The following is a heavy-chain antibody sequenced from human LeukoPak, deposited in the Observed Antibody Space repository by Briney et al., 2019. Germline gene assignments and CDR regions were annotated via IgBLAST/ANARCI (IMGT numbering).Heavy chain of an antibody. J-gene: IGHJ4*02. Sequence: PSETLSLTCAVSGDSITNIISYWAWIRQAPGEGLEWMGTISYSGKTYYNPSFRSRITISVDTSKSQFSLNLTSVTAADTALFYCARHRGSPFSSGYYFDVWGPGTRVTVSS. CDR1: GDSITNIISY. CDR2: ISYSGKT. CDR3: ARHRGSPFSSGYYFDV. V-gene: IGHV4-39*01. D-gene: IGHD3-3*01.